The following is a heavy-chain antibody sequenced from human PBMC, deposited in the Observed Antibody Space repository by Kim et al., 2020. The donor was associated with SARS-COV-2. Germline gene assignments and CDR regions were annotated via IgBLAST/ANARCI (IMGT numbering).Heavy chain of an antibody. Sequence: GGSLRLSCTASGFTFGDYAMSWFRQAPGKGLEWVGFIRSKAYGGTTGYAASVKGRFTISRDDSKSIAYLQMNSLKTEDTAVYYCTRVSPSSGSGSYYYFDYWGQGTLVTVSS. CDR1: GFTFGDYA. J-gene: IGHJ4*02. CDR2: IRSKAYGGTT. V-gene: IGHV3-49*03. CDR3: TRVSPSSGSGSYYYFDY. D-gene: IGHD3-10*01.